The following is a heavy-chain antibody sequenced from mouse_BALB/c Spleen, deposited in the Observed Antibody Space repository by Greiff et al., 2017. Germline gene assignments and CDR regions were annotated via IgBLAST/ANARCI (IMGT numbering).Heavy chain of an antibody. Sequence: EVQLVESGGGLVKPGGSLKLSCAASGFTFSSYAMSWVRQTPEKRLEWVASISSGGSTYYPASVKGRFTISRDNARNILYLQMSSLKSEDTAMYYCARVITTVVEGAMDYWGQGTSVTVSS. CDR2: ISSGGST. J-gene: IGHJ4*01. CDR3: ARVITTVVEGAMDY. CDR1: GFTFSSYA. V-gene: IGHV5-6-5*01. D-gene: IGHD1-1*01.